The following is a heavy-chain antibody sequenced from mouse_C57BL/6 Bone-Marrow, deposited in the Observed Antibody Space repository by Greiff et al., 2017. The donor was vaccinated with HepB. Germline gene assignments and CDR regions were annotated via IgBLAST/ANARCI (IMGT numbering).Heavy chain of an antibody. Sequence: VQLQQSVAELVRPGASVKLSCTASGFNIKNTYMHWVKQRPEQGLEWIGRIDPANGNTKYAPKFQGKATITADTPSNTAYLQLSRLTAEDTAIYYCARPHYYGSSLYYAMDYWGQGTSVTVSS. J-gene: IGHJ4*01. V-gene: IGHV14-3*01. CDR3: ARPHYYGSSLYYAMDY. D-gene: IGHD1-1*01. CDR2: IDPANGNT. CDR1: GFNIKNTY.